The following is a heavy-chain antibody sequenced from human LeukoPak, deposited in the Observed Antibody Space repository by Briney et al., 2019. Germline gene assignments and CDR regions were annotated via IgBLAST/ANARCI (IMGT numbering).Heavy chain of an antibody. Sequence: GASVKVSCKTSGYTFTGYYMHWLRQAPGQGLEWMGRINPNSGGTYYAQKFRSRVTVTRDTSISTAYMELSRLRSDDTAVYYCASLGYCSGGSCYDYYYYMDVWGKGTTVTVSS. CDR3: ASLGYCSGGSCYDYYYYMDV. D-gene: IGHD2-15*01. J-gene: IGHJ6*03. CDR2: INPNSGGT. V-gene: IGHV1-2*06. CDR1: GYTFTGYY.